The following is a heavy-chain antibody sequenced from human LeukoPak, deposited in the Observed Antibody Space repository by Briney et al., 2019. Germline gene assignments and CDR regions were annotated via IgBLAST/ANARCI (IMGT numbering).Heavy chain of an antibody. CDR3: TKELHVAVAVADYYYFYMDA. Sequence: WGSLRLSCAASGFAYSSLARVWVGHCPGKGLEWRFTINGGGNISFYADSVKGRFTISRANSQNTLHLHMDSLSPDDTAIYYCTKELHVAVAVADYYYFYMDAWGRATAVTVSS. J-gene: IGHJ6*03. CDR1: GFAYSSLA. V-gene: IGHV3-23*01. CDR2: INGGGNIS. D-gene: IGHD6-19*01.